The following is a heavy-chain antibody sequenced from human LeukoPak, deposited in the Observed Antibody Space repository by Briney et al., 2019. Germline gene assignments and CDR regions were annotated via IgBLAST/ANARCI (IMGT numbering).Heavy chain of an antibody. J-gene: IGHJ4*02. CDR1: GGSISSSSYY. D-gene: IGHD3-10*01. V-gene: IGHV4-61*02. CDR2: IYTSGST. Sequence: SETLSLTCTVSGGSISSSSYYWSWIRQPAGKGLEWIGRIYTSGSTNYNPSLKSRVTISVDTSKNQFSLKLSSVTAADTAVYYCARDAKYYYGSRTYFFFEYWGQGTLLTVSS. CDR3: ARDAKYYYGSRTYFFFEY.